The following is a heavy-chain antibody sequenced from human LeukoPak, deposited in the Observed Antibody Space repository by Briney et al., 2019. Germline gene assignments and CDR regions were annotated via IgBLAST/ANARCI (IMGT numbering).Heavy chain of an antibody. Sequence: SVKVSCKASGGTFSSYAISWVRQAPGQGLEWMGGIIPIFGTANYAQKFQGRVTITTDESTSTAYMELSSLRSEDTAVYYCARVLPYSSSWYTDDAFDIWGQGTMVTVSS. V-gene: IGHV1-69*05. CDR3: ARVLPYSSSWYTDDAFDI. CDR2: IIPIFGTA. CDR1: GGTFSSYA. J-gene: IGHJ3*02. D-gene: IGHD6-13*01.